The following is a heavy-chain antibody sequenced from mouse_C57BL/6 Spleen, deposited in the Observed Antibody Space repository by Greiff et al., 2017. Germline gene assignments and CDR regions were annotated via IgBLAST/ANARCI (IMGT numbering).Heavy chain of an antibody. J-gene: IGHJ4*01. CDR3: ARGGVVAKDY. Sequence: QVQLQPSGPELVKPGASVKISCKASGYAFSSSWMNWVKQRPGKGLEWIGRIYPGDGATNYNGKFKGKATLTADKSSSTAYMQLSSLTSEDSAVYFCARGGVVAKDYWGQGTSVTVSS. CDR2: IYPGDGAT. D-gene: IGHD1-1*01. V-gene: IGHV1-82*01. CDR1: GYAFSSSW.